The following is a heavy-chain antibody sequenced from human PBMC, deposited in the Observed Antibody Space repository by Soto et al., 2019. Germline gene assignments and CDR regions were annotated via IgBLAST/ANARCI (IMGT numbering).Heavy chain of an antibody. CDR1: GYTFATYY. CDR2: INPGSGST. CDR3: ARVRQPGNYYFALDV. D-gene: IGHD3-10*01. J-gene: IGHJ6*02. V-gene: IGHV1-46*01. Sequence: QVQLVQSGAEVKKPAASVRVSCKAFGYTFATYYMHWVRQAPGQGLEWMGIINPGSGSTVYAQSFKGRVTVTTDTSTSTVYMELSSLRSDDTAVYYCARVRQPGNYYFALDVWGQGTTVIVSS.